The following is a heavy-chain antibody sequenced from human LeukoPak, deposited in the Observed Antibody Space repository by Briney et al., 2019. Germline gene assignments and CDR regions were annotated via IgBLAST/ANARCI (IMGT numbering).Heavy chain of an antibody. CDR1: GFTFGDYA. Sequence: GGSLRLSCTASGFTFGDYAMSWVRQAPGKGLEWVGFIRSKAYGGTTEYAASVKGRFTISRDDSKGIAYLQMNSLKTEDTAVYYCTRDTYYYDSSGYSAEYYFDYWGQGTLVTVSS. CDR2: IRSKAYGGTT. D-gene: IGHD3-22*01. CDR3: TRDTYYYDSSGYSAEYYFDY. J-gene: IGHJ4*02. V-gene: IGHV3-49*04.